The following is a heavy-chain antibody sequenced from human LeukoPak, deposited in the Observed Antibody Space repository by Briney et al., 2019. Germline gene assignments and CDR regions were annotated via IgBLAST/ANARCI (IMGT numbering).Heavy chain of an antibody. V-gene: IGHV3-33*01. CDR2: IWYDGSNK. CDR1: GFIFSSYG. D-gene: IGHD2-15*01. Sequence: GGSLRLSCAASGFIFSSYGMHWVRQAPGKGPEWVAVIWYDGSNKYYADSAKGRFTISRDNSKNTLYLQMESLRAEDTAVYYCARDSCSGGSCYWFDPWGQGTLVTVSS. J-gene: IGHJ5*02. CDR3: ARDSCSGGSCYWFDP.